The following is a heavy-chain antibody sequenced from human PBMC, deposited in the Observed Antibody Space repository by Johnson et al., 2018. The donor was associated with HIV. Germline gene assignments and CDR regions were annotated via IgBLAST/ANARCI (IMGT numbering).Heavy chain of an antibody. Sequence: VQLVESGGGVVQPGRSLRLSCAASGFTFSGYAMHWVRQAPGKGLQWVSEIGTAGDTYYPGSVKGRFTISRENAKNSLYMQMNSLRAEDTALYYCARGVGGAGDDAFDIWGQGTMVTVSS. J-gene: IGHJ3*02. CDR2: IGTAGDT. CDR3: ARGVGGAGDDAFDI. D-gene: IGHD6-19*01. V-gene: IGHV3-13*01. CDR1: GFTFSGYA.